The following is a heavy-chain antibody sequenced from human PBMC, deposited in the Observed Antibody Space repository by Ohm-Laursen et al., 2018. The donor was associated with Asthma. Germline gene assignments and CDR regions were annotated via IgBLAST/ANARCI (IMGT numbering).Heavy chain of an antibody. CDR1: GFTFSDYY. CDR2: ISSSGSTI. J-gene: IGHJ6*02. Sequence: SLRLSCTASGFTFSDYYMSWIRQAPGKGLEWVSYISSSGSTIYYADSVKGRFTISRDNAKNSLYLQMNSLRAEDTAVYYCAGLHGDYGYGMDVWGQGTTVTVSS. V-gene: IGHV3-11*01. CDR3: AGLHGDYGYGMDV. D-gene: IGHD4-17*01.